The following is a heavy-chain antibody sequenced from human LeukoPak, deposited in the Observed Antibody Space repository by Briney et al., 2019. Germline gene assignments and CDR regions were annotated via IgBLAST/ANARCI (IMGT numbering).Heavy chain of an antibody. CDR1: GFAVSSNY. D-gene: IGHD6-13*01. Sequence: PGGSPRLSCAASGFAVSSNYMSWVRQAPGKGLEWVSVIYSGGSTYYADSVKGRFTISRDNSKNTLYLQMNSLRAEDTAVYYCARLRGSWDYYYGMDVWGQGTTVTVSS. J-gene: IGHJ6*02. CDR2: IYSGGST. CDR3: ARLRGSWDYYYGMDV. V-gene: IGHV3-53*01.